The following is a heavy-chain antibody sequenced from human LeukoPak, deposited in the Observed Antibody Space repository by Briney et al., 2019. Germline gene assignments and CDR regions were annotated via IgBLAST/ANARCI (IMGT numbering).Heavy chain of an antibody. D-gene: IGHD6-13*01. V-gene: IGHV3-48*04. CDR1: GFTLGSHS. CDR2: ISISGGSI. CDR3: ARDRDSSWYVSYFDL. J-gene: IGHJ2*01. Sequence: GGSLRLSCAASGFTLGSHSMNWVRQAPGEGLEWVSYISISGGSIYYADFVKGRFTISRDNAKNSLYLEMTGLRAGDTAVYYCARDRDSSWYVSYFDLWGRGTLVTVSS.